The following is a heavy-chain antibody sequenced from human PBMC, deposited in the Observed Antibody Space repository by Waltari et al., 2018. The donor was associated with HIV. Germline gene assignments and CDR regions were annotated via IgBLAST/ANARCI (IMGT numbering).Heavy chain of an antibody. CDR1: GFSFSDYW. J-gene: IGHJ6*02. V-gene: IGHV3-74*01. CDR2: INRDGGDA. D-gene: IGHD3-3*01. CDR3: ARDDYDFWSGPRRDKNYGMDV. Sequence: LVQSGGGLVQPGGSLRLSCAASGFSFSDYWMHWVCQRPWKGLEWVSRINRDGGDATYADSVKGRFTVSRDNAKNTLFLEMSSLRVEDTAVYYCARDDYDFWSGPRRDKNYGMDVWGQGTAVTVSS.